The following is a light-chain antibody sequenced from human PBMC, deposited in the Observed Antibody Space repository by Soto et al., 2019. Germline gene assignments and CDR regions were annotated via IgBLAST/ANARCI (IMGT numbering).Light chain of an antibody. CDR2: GAS. Sequence: ESVLTQSPGTLSLSLGERATLSCRASQSVSSSYLAWYQQKPGQAPRLLIYGASSRATGIPDRFSGSGSGTDFTLTISRLEPEDFAVYYCQQYGSSPRTFGQGTKVEIK. CDR1: QSVSSSY. CDR3: QQYGSSPRT. V-gene: IGKV3-20*01. J-gene: IGKJ1*01.